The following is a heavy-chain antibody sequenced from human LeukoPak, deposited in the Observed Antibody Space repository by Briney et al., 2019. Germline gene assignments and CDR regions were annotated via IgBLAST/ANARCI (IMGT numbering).Heavy chain of an antibody. D-gene: IGHD2-21*02. J-gene: IGHJ6*03. CDR2: ISSSSSYI. CDR3: ARGSMVVTAYYYYYMDV. Sequence: PGGSLRLSCAASGFTFSSYSMNWVRQAPGKGLEWVSSISSSSSYIYYADSVKGRFTISRDNAKNSLYLQMNSLRAEDTAVYYCARGSMVVTAYYYYYMDVWGKGTTVTVSS. V-gene: IGHV3-21*01. CDR1: GFTFSSYS.